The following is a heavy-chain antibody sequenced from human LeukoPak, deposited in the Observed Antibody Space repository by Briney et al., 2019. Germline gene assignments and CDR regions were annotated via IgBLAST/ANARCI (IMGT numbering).Heavy chain of an antibody. J-gene: IGHJ5*02. CDR2: ITPSNGIT. Sequence: GASVKVSCKTSGYTFTNFDFSWVRQAPGQGLEWMGRITPSNGITDLAQKFQGRVTMTTDTSTRTAYMELTSLRPDDTAIYYCAREFRRAEFDPWGQGTLVTVSS. CDR1: GYTFTNFD. CDR3: AREFRRAEFDP. V-gene: IGHV1-18*01. D-gene: IGHD3-10*01.